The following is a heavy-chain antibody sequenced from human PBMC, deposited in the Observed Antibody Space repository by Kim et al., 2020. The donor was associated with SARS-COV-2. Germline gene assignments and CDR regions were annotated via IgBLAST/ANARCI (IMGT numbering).Heavy chain of an antibody. J-gene: IGHJ4*02. CDR2: ISGSSSIT. Sequence: GGSLRLSCAASGFTFSSYSMNWVRQAPGKGLEWVSHISGSSSITKYADSVKGRFTTSRDNAKNSLYLQMNRLRDEDTAVYYCARYGPTVTTGGHLGYWGQGTLFTVSS. V-gene: IGHV3-48*02. CDR3: ARYGPTVTTGGHLGY. CDR1: GFTFSSYS. D-gene: IGHD4-17*01.